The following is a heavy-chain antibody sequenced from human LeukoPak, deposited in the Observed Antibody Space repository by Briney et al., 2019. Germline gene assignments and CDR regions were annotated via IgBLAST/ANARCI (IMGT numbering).Heavy chain of an antibody. Sequence: ASETLSLTCSVYSGSFSGYYWSWIRQPPGKGLEWIGEINHSVGTNYNPSLKSRVTISVDTSKNQFSLKLSSVTAADTAVYYCVALYSSDAFDIWGQGTMVTVSS. D-gene: IGHD6-13*01. J-gene: IGHJ3*02. V-gene: IGHV4-34*01. CDR1: SGSFSGYY. CDR2: INHSVGT. CDR3: VALYSSDAFDI.